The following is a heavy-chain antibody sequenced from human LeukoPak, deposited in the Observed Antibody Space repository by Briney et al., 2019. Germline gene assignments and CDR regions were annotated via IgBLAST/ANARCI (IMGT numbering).Heavy chain of an antibody. CDR1: GGTFINHI. CDR3: ATRDGSGGHETYGYYMDV. V-gene: IGHV1-69*13. J-gene: IGHJ6*03. CDR2: IITNLDTG. D-gene: IGHD5-12*01. Sequence: SVKVSCKFSGGTFINHIISWVRQAPGQGLEWMGGIITNLDTGHYAPKFQGRVTITADETTSTVYMEMSSLRSVDTAVFYCATRDGSGGHETYGYYMDVWGKGTTVTVSS.